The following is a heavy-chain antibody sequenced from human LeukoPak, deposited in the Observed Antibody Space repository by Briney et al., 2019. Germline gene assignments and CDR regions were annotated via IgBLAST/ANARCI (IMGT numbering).Heavy chain of an antibody. Sequence: PSETLSLTCTVSGGSISSSSYYWGWIRQPPGKGLEWIGSIYYSGSTYYNPSLKSRVTISVDTSKNQFSLKLSSVTAADTAVYYCARRGYSGYDFYYFDYWGQGTLVTVSS. D-gene: IGHD5-12*01. CDR2: IYYSGST. V-gene: IGHV4-39*07. J-gene: IGHJ4*02. CDR1: GGSISSSSYY. CDR3: ARRGYSGYDFYYFDY.